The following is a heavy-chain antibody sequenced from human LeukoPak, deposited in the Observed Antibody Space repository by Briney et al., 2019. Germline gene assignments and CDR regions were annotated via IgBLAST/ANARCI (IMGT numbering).Heavy chain of an antibody. Sequence: GGSLRLSCAASGFTFSSYWMSWVRQAPGKGLEWVANIKQDGSEKYYVDSVKGRFTISRDNAKNSLYLQMNSLRAEDTAVYYCARERMVRGVINYYYGMGVWGKGTTVTVSS. J-gene: IGHJ6*04. CDR1: GFTFSSYW. D-gene: IGHD3-10*01. CDR3: ARERMVRGVINYYYGMGV. V-gene: IGHV3-7*03. CDR2: IKQDGSEK.